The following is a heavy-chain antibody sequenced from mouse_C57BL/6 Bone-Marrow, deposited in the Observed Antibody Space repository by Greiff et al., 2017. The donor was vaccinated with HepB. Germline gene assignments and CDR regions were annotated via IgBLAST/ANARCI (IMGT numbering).Heavy chain of an antibody. CDR1: GYTFTSYG. Sequence: QVHVKQSGAELARPGASVKLSCKASGYTFTSYGISWVKQRTGQGLEWIGEIYPRSGNTYYNEKFKGKATLTADKSSSTAYMELRSLTSEDSAVYFCARSGDYDNAYWGQGTLVTVSA. D-gene: IGHD2-4*01. J-gene: IGHJ3*01. CDR3: ARSGDYDNAY. V-gene: IGHV1-81*01. CDR2: IYPRSGNT.